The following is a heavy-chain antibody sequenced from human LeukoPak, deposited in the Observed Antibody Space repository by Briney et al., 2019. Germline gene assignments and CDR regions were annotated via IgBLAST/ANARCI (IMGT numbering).Heavy chain of an antibody. V-gene: IGHV3-21*01. D-gene: IGHD2-8*01. CDR2: ISSSSGSM. CDR1: GFTFSSYT. Sequence: PGGSLRLSCSASGFTFSSYTMNWVRQAPGKGLEWVSSISSSSGSMYYANSVKGRFTISRDNSKNTLYLQMGSLRPEDMAVYYCAREVYAGNWFDPWGQGTLVTVSS. CDR3: AREVYAGNWFDP. J-gene: IGHJ5*02.